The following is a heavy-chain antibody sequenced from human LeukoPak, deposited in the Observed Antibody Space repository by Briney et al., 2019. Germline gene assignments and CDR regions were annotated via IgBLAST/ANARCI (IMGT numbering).Heavy chain of an antibody. CDR1: GYSFTSYW. V-gene: IGHV5-51*01. Sequence: GESLKISCKGSGYSFTSYWVAWVRQMPGKGLEWMGIIYPGDSDTRYSPSFQGQVTISADRSISTAYLQWSSLEASDNAMYYCARRTGYYFDYWGQGTLVTVSS. CDR2: IYPGDSDT. J-gene: IGHJ4*02. CDR3: ARRTGYYFDY.